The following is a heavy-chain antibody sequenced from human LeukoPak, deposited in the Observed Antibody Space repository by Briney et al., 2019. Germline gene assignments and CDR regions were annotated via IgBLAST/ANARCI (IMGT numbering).Heavy chain of an antibody. J-gene: IGHJ6*03. D-gene: IGHD6-13*01. V-gene: IGHV1-18*01. CDR1: GYTFTSYG. Sequence: ASVKVSCKASGYTFTSYGISWVRQAPGQGLEWMGWISAYNGNTNYAQKLQGRVTMTTDTSTSTAYMELRSLRSDDTAVYYCARERYSSSWAPSYYYYMDVWGKGTTVTVSS. CDR3: ARERYSSSWAPSYYYYMDV. CDR2: ISAYNGNT.